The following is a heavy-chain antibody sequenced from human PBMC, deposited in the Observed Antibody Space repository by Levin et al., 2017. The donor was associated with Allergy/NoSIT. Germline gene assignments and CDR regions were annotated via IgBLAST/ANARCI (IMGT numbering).Heavy chain of an antibody. CDR3: ARDSARTTMFGEVDV. CDR2: IGVDTRYI. J-gene: IGHJ6*03. V-gene: IGHV3-21*01. CDR1: GFSFSTYS. Sequence: SCAASGFSFSTYSMTWLRQAPGKGLEWVSSIGVDTRYIHYAGSVKGRFTVSRDNARNSLYLQMNSLRVEDTALYYCARDSARTTMFGEVDVWGKGASVTVS. D-gene: IGHD3-3*01.